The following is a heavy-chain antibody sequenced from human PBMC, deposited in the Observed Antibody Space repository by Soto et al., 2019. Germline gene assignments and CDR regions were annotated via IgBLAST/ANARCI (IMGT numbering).Heavy chain of an antibody. D-gene: IGHD2-2*01. CDR3: AREATVLIPADQTSHFDS. CDR2: ISPYSGYT. V-gene: IGHV1-18*01. CDR1: GSNFMKYG. Sequence: SVKVSFKVFGSNFMKYGINWVLQAPGQGLEWVGCISPYSGYTHSAQKFHGRLTLTTDTAASTAYMELEVLRSADTALYFCAREATVLIPADQTSHFDSWGQGTMVTVSS. J-gene: IGHJ4*02.